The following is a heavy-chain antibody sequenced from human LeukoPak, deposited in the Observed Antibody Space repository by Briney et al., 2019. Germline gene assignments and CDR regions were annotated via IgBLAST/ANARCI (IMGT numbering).Heavy chain of an antibody. Sequence: PGGSLRLSCAASGFTFTSYAMSCVRQAPGEGLEWVSGISGSGGSTYYADSVKGRFTISRDNSKNTLYLQMNSLRVEDTAVYYCAKRNYYDSRGYYEYYFDDWGQGTLVTVSS. D-gene: IGHD3-22*01. CDR2: ISGSGGST. CDR3: AKRNYYDSRGYYEYYFDD. V-gene: IGHV3-23*01. J-gene: IGHJ4*02. CDR1: GFTFTSYA.